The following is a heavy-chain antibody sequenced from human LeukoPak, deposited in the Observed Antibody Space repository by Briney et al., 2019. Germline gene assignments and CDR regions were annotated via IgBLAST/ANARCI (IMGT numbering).Heavy chain of an antibody. J-gene: IGHJ4*02. V-gene: IGHV4-59*01. Sequence: PSETLSLTCTVSGGSISSYYWSWVRQPPGKGLEYIGYIYYSGSTNYNPSLTSRVTMSLDTSKNQLSLKLRSETAADTAVYYCATMVQGVHTYFGSWGQGNLVAVSS. CDR2: IYYSGST. CDR3: ATMVQGVHTYFGS. CDR1: GGSISSYY. D-gene: IGHD3-10*01.